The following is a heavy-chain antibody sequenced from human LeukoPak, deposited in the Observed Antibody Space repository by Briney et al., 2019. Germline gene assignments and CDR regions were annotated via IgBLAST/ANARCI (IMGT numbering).Heavy chain of an antibody. CDR1: GGTFSSYA. CDR3: ARVGLVDTGGGSDY. Sequence: ASVKVSCKASGGTFSSYAISWVRQATGQGLEWMGWMNPNSGNTGYAQKFQGRVTMTRNTSISTAYMELSSLRSEDTAVYYCARVGLVDTGGGSDYWGQGTLVTVSS. J-gene: IGHJ4*02. CDR2: MNPNSGNT. V-gene: IGHV1-8*02. D-gene: IGHD5-18*01.